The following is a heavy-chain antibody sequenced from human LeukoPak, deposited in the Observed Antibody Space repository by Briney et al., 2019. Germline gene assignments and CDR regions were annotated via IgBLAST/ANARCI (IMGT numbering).Heavy chain of an antibody. CDR3: ARDGPDIVVVPAPYYGMDV. CDR1: GYTFTSYY. D-gene: IGHD2-2*01. J-gene: IGHJ6*02. V-gene: IGHV1-46*01. CDR2: INPSGGST. Sequence: ASVKVSCKASGYTFTSYYMHWVRQAPGQGLEWMGIINPSGGSTSYAQKFQGRVTMTRDTSTSTVYMELSSLRSEDTAVCYCARDGPDIVVVPAPYYGMDVWGQGTTVTVSS.